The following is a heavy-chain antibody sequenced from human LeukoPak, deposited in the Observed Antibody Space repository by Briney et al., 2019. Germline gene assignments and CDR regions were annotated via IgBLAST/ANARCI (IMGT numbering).Heavy chain of an antibody. CDR1: GFTFSRYW. CDR2: INSDGSST. CDR3: ARGAQDSGSNYDYYYAMDV. J-gene: IGHJ6*02. V-gene: IGHV3-74*01. D-gene: IGHD1-26*01. Sequence: GGSLRLSCTASGFTFSRYWMHWVRQVPGKGLVWVSRINSDGSSTTYADSVKGRFSISRDNAKNTLYLQMNSLRAEDTAVYYCARGAQDSGSNYDYYYAMDVWGHGTTVTVS.